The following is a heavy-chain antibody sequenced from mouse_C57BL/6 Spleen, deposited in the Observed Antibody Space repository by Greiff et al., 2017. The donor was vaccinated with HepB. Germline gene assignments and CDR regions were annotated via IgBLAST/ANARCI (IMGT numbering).Heavy chain of an antibody. CDR3: TRASSTVVATDWYFDV. Sequence: EVQRVESGEGLVKPGGSLKLSCAASGFTFSSYAMSWVRQTPEKRLEWVAYISSGGDYIYYADTVKGRFTISRDNARNTLYLQMSSLKSEDTAMYYCTRASSTVVATDWYFDVWGTGTTVTVSS. D-gene: IGHD1-1*01. CDR1: GFTFSSYA. CDR2: ISSGGDYI. J-gene: IGHJ1*03. V-gene: IGHV5-9-1*02.